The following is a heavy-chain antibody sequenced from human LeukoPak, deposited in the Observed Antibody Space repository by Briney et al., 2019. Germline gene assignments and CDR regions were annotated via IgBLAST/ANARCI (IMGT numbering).Heavy chain of an antibody. CDR2: INPNSGGT. D-gene: IGHD6-13*01. J-gene: IGHJ6*03. CDR1: GYTFTGYY. V-gene: IGHV1-2*02. Sequence: GASVKVSCKASGYTFTGYYMHWVRQAPGQGLEWMGWINPNSGGTNYAQKFQGRVTMTRDTSISTAYMELSRLRSDDTAVYYCARRRGIAAAGLFSYYYMDVWGKGTTVTVSS. CDR3: ARRRGIAAAGLFSYYYMDV.